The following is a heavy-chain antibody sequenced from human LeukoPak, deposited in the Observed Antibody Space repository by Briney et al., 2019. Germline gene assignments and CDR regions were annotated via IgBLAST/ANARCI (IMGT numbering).Heavy chain of an antibody. J-gene: IGHJ6*03. D-gene: IGHD2-2*01. CDR1: GGTFSSYA. Sequence: SVKVSCKASGGTFSSYAISWVRQAPGQGLEWMGGIIPIFGTANYAQKFQGRVTITADESTSTAYMELSSLRSEDTAVYYCPRVPLGVVVPAATPYYYYYMDVWGKGTTVTVSS. V-gene: IGHV1-69*01. CDR2: IIPIFGTA. CDR3: PRVPLGVVVPAATPYYYYYMDV.